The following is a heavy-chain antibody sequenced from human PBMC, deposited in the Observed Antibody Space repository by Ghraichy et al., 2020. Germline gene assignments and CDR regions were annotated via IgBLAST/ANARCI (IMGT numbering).Heavy chain of an antibody. V-gene: IGHV3-23*01. CDR3: ARDPSGSGLILEVY. CDR1: GFTFRSYA. CDR2: ISSSGARS. D-gene: IGHD3-10*01. Sequence: GGSLRLSCAASGFTFRSYAMTWVRQAPGKGLEWVSGISSSGARSYFADSVEGRFTVSRDNSKNTLYLQMNSLRVDDTAVYYCARDPSGSGLILEVYWGQGTLVTVSS. J-gene: IGHJ4*02.